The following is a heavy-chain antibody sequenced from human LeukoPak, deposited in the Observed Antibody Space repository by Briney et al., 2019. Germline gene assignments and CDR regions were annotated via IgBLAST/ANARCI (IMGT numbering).Heavy chain of an antibody. CDR2: INHSGST. D-gene: IGHD3-10*01. CDR1: GGSFSGYY. J-gene: IGHJ4*02. CDR3: ARGPPYYYGSGSYHKSWPFNFDY. V-gene: IGHV4-34*01. Sequence: PSETLSLTCAVYGGSFSGYYWSWIRQPPGKGLEWIGEINHSGSTNYNPSLKSRVTISVDTSKNQFSLKLSSVTAADTAVYYCARGPPYYYGSGSYHKSWPFNFDYWGQGTLVTVSS.